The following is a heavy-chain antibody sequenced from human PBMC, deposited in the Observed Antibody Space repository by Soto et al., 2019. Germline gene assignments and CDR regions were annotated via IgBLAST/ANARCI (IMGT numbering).Heavy chain of an antibody. CDR1: GFTFSSYW. CDR2: INSDGSST. D-gene: IGHD2-21*02. J-gene: IGHJ6*02. V-gene: IGHV3-74*01. Sequence: GGSLRLSCAASGFTFSSYWMHWVRQAPGKGLVWVSRINSDGSSTSYADSVKGRFTISRDNAKNTLYLQMNSLRAEDTAVYYCARAPYCGGDCPPTHYYYSGMDVWGQGTTVTVSS. CDR3: ARAPYCGGDCPPTHYYYSGMDV.